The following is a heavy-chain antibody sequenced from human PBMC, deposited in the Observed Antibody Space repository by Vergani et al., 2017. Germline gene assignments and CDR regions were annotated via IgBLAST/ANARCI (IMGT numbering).Heavy chain of an antibody. D-gene: IGHD6-13*01. J-gene: IGHJ4*02. V-gene: IGHV3-23*01. CDR1: GFTFSGYA. CDR3: AKNDYSRSWYPDY. CDR2: ISGSGGST. Sequence: EVQLLESGGGLVQPGGSLRLSCAASGFTFSGYAMNWVRQAPGKGLEWVSTISGSGGSTYYADSVKGRFTISRDNSKNTLSLQMNSLRAEDTAVYYCAKNDYSRSWYPDYWGQGTLVTVSS.